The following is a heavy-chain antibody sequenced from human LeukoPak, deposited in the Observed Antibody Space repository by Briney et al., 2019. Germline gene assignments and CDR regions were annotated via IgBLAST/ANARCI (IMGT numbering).Heavy chain of an antibody. CDR2: IYYSGST. J-gene: IGHJ4*02. D-gene: IGHD3-22*01. CDR1: GGSISSYY. Sequence: SETLSLTCTVSGGSISSYYWSWIRQPPGKGLEWIGYIYYSGSTNYNPSLKSRVTISVDTSKNQFSLKLSSVTAADTAVYYCARGYYYYDSGGFDYWGQGTLVTVSS. V-gene: IGHV4-59*08. CDR3: ARGYYYYDSGGFDY.